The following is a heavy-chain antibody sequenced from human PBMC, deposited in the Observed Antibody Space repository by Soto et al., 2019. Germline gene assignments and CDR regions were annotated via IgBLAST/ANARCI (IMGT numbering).Heavy chain of an antibody. CDR3: ARQPTRFSRGGPTGISNFDP. V-gene: IGHV4-39*01. D-gene: IGHD2-15*01. CDR2: IYYSGST. Sequence: QLQLQESGPGLVKPSETLSLTCTVSGGSISSSSYYWGWIRQPPGKGLEWIGSIYYSGSTYYNPSLKSRVTISVDTSKNQFSLKLSSVTAADTAVYYCARQPTRFSRGGPTGISNFDPWGQGTLVTVSS. CDR1: GGSISSSSYY. J-gene: IGHJ5*02.